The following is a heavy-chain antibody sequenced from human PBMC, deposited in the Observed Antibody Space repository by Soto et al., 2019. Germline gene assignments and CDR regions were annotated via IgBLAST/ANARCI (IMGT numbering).Heavy chain of an antibody. CDR3: ARGGGVGVAGSAAFDM. CDR2: INPATGAA. V-gene: IGHV1-2*02. D-gene: IGHD3-3*01. CDR1: GYPVTAYY. J-gene: IGHJ3*02. Sequence: QLHLVQSGAVVKKPGASVTVSCSASGYPVTAYYMHWVRQAPGRGLEWMGGINPATGAAKYTQTSQGRVTLTRDKTTSTVFMELSGLTSEDTAVFYRARGGGVGVAGSAAFDMWGQGTLVNVSS.